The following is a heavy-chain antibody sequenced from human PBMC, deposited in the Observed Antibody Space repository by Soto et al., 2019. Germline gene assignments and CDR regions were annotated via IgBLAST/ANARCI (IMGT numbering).Heavy chain of an antibody. CDR3: AKGGYYDILTGYYKYYYGMDV. V-gene: IGHV3-23*01. J-gene: IGHJ6*02. D-gene: IGHD3-9*01. Sequence: GGALRLSCAASGFTFSSYAMSWVRQAPGKGLEWVSAISGSGGSTYYADSVKGRFTISRDNSKNTLYLKMNSLRAEDTAVYYCAKGGYYDILTGYYKYYYGMDVWGQGTTVTVSS. CDR2: ISGSGGST. CDR1: GFTFSSYA.